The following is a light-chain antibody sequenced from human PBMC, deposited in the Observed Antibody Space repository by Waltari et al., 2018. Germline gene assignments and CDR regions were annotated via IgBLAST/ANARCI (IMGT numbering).Light chain of an antibody. CDR3: QQSHNGRT. CDR2: AAS. CDR1: QNIDNY. Sequence: DIQMTQSPSSLSASVGDRVTIPCRASQNIDNYLNLYQQKSGRAPKLLIYAASTLLSGVPSRFSGSGSGTDFSLTISSLQTEDFATYYCQQSHNGRTFGQGTRVEIK. V-gene: IGKV1-39*01. J-gene: IGKJ1*01.